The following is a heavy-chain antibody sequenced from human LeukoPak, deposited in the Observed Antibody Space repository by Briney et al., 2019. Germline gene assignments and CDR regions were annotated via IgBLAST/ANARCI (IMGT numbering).Heavy chain of an antibody. V-gene: IGHV4-59*01. CDR1: GGSISSYY. J-gene: IGHJ6*03. Sequence: SETLSLTCTVSGGSISSYYWSWIRQPPGKGLEWIGYIYYSGSTNYNPSLESRVTISVDTSKNQFSLKLSSVTAADTAVYYCARGRSAKSHFMDVWGKGTTVTVSS. CDR3: ARGRSAKSHFMDV. D-gene: IGHD3-10*01. CDR2: IYYSGST.